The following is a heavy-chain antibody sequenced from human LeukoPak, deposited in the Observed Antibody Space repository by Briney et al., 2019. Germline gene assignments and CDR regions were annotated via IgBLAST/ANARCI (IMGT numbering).Heavy chain of an antibody. J-gene: IGHJ1*01. CDR2: IYYSGST. V-gene: IGHV4-59*01. D-gene: IGHD3-22*01. CDR1: GGSISSYY. Sequence: SETLSLTCTVSGGSISSYYWSWIRQPPGKGLEWIGYIYYSGSTNYNPSLKSRVTISVDTSKNQFSLKLSSVTAADTAVYYCARVEEWDYYDSSGYKNEYFQHWGQGTLVTVSS. CDR3: ARVEEWDYYDSSGYKNEYFQH.